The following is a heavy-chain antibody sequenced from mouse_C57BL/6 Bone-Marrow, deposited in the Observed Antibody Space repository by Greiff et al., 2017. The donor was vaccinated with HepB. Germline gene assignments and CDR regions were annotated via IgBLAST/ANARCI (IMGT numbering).Heavy chain of an antibody. J-gene: IGHJ4*01. Sequence: QVQLKESGAELARPGASVKLSCKASGYTFTSYGISWVKQRTGQGLEWIGEIYPRSGNTYYNEKFKGKATLTADKSSSTAYMELRSLTSEDSAVYFCARSDYDYDRGAMDYWGQGTSVTVSS. CDR1: GYTFTSYG. D-gene: IGHD2-4*01. CDR3: ARSDYDYDRGAMDY. V-gene: IGHV1-81*01. CDR2: IYPRSGNT.